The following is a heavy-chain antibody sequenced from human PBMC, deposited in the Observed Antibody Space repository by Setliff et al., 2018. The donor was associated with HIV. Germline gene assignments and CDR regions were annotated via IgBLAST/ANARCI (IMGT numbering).Heavy chain of an antibody. D-gene: IGHD3-22*01. V-gene: IGHV1-18*01. CDR2: ISGYSGHT. Sequence: ASVKVSCKTSGYTFSDYDVAWVRQAPGQGLEWMGWISGYSGHTSYAQELQGRITLTTDTSTSTAYMELRSLRSDDTAVYYCAREALAWYHYDSSGYSNRFDPWGQGTLVTVSS. CDR1: GYTFSDYD. CDR3: AREALAWYHYDSSGYSNRFDP. J-gene: IGHJ5*02.